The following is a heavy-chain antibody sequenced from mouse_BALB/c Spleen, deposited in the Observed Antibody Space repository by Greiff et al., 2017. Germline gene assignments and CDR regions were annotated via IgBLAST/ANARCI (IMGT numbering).Heavy chain of an antibody. Sequence: VQGVESGAELVRPGVSVKISCKGSGYTFTDYAMHWVKQSHAKSLEWIGVISTYYGDASYNQKFKGKATMTVDKSSSTAYMELARLTSEDSAIYYCASGNYFDYWGQGTTLTVSS. CDR3: ASGNYFDY. CDR2: ISTYYGDA. V-gene: IGHV1S137*01. D-gene: IGHD1-1*02. CDR1: GYTFTDYA. J-gene: IGHJ2*01.